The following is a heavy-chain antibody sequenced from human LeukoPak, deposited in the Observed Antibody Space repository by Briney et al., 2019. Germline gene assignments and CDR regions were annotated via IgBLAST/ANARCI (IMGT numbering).Heavy chain of an antibody. Sequence: GGSLRLSCAASGFTFSGYAMSWVRQAPGKGLEWVSAISGSGGSTYYADSVKGRFTISRDNAKNTLYLQMNSLRAEDTAVYYCARVDYGGSHCDYWGQGTLVTVSS. V-gene: IGHV3-23*01. J-gene: IGHJ4*02. CDR3: ARVDYGGSHCDY. D-gene: IGHD4-17*01. CDR1: GFTFSGYA. CDR2: ISGSGGST.